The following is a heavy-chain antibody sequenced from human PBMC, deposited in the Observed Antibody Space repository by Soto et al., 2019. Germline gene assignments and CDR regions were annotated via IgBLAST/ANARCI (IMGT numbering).Heavy chain of an antibody. CDR3: ARHARYCSSTSCPLSAYYYYGMDV. D-gene: IGHD2-2*01. V-gene: IGHV3-11*03. Sequence: GGSLRLSCATSGFIFSDYYMHWLRPAPGKGLEWISYISSSSSYTNYADSVKGRFTISRDNAKNSLYLQMNSLRAEDTAVYYCARHARYCSSTSCPLSAYYYYGMDVWGQGTTVTVSS. J-gene: IGHJ6*02. CDR1: GFIFSDYY. CDR2: ISSSSSYT.